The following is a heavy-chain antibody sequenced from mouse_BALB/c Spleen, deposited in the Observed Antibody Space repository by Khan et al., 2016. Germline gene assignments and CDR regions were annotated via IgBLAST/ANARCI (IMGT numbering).Heavy chain of an antibody. CDR2: ISYSGST. V-gene: IGHV3-8*02. CDR1: GDSITSGY. D-gene: IGHD1-1*01. J-gene: IGHJ4*01. CDR3: ARWGYGSSYGYAMDC. Sequence: EVQLQESGPSLVKPSQTLSLTCSVTGDSITSGYWNWTRKFPGNKLEYMGYISYSGSTVYNPFLKSRISISRDTSKNQYYLQLNSVTTEDTATYYCARWGYGSSYGYAMDCWGQGTSGTVSS.